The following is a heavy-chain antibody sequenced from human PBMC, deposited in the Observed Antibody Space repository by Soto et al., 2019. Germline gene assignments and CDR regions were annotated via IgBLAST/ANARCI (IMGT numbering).Heavy chain of an antibody. D-gene: IGHD3-22*01. CDR1: GFTFSSYA. Sequence: GGSLRLSCAASGFTFSSYAMHWVRQAPGKGLEWVAVISYDGSNKYYADSVKGRFTISRDNSKNTLYLQMNSLRAEDTAVYYCARELFTMIVVPIPQGAFDIWGQGTMVTVSS. V-gene: IGHV3-30-3*01. J-gene: IGHJ3*02. CDR2: ISYDGSNK. CDR3: ARELFTMIVVPIPQGAFDI.